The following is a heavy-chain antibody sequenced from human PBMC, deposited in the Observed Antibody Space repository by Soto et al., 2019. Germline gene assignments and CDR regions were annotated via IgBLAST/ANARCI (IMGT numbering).Heavy chain of an antibody. D-gene: IGHD3-10*01. V-gene: IGHV4-59*01. CDR1: GGSISSYY. CDR3: AREVSYTGYFDY. CDR2: IYYSGST. J-gene: IGHJ4*02. Sequence: SETLSLTCTVSGGSISSYYWSWIRQPPGKGLEWIGYIYYSGSTNYNPSLKSRVTISVDTSKNQFSLKLSSVTAADTAVYYCAREVSYTGYFDYWGQGTLVTVSS.